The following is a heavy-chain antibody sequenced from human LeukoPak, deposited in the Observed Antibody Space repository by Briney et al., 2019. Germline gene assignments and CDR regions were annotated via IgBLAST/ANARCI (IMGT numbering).Heavy chain of an antibody. CDR1: GYTFSGYY. V-gene: IGHV1-2*02. CDR3: ARRYCSGVSCYPDY. Sequence: APVKVSCKASGYTFSGYYIHWVRQAPGQGLDWMGWINPSGGGSKYAQKFQGRVTMTRDTSISTAYMELSTLTSDDTAVYFCARRYCSGVSCYPDYWGQGTLVTVSS. CDR2: INPSGGGS. D-gene: IGHD2-15*01. J-gene: IGHJ4*02.